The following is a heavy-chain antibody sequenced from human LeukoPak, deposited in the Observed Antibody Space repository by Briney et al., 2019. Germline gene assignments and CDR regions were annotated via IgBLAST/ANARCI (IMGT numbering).Heavy chain of an antibody. D-gene: IGHD3-9*01. J-gene: IGHJ4*02. Sequence: GGSLRLSCAASGFTFSNYDMGWVRQAPGKGLEWVSSISSSSSYIYYADSVKGRFTISRDNAKNSLYLQMNSLRAEDTAVYYCATYYDILTGYPYFDYWGQGTLVTVSS. CDR1: GFTFSNYD. CDR3: ATYYDILTGYPYFDY. CDR2: ISSSSSYI. V-gene: IGHV3-21*01.